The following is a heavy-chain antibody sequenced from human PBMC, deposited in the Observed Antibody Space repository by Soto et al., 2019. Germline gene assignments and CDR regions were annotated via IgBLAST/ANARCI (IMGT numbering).Heavy chain of an antibody. CDR3: AKAFYSSDRGEVFDY. V-gene: IGHV3-23*01. CDR1: GLTFSSYA. D-gene: IGHD6-19*01. CDR2: ISGSGGST. Sequence: EVQLLESGGGLVQPGGSLRLSCAVSGLTFSSYAMSWVRQGPGKGLEWVSTISGSGGSTYYADSVKGRFTISRDNSRDTLCLQMNSLRAEDTAVYYCAKAFYSSDRGEVFDYWGQGTLVTVSS. J-gene: IGHJ4*02.